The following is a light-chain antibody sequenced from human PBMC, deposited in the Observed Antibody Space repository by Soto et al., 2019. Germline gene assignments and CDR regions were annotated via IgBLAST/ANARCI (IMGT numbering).Light chain of an antibody. CDR1: SSDVGGYNY. V-gene: IGLV2-14*01. CDR2: DVS. J-gene: IGLJ1*01. Sequence: QSALTQPASVSGSPGQSITISCTGTSSDVGGYNYVSWYQQRPGKAPKLMIYDVSNRPSGVSNRFSGSKSGNTASLTISGLQAEDEADYYCSSYTSSSTFYVLGTGTKVTVL. CDR3: SSYTSSSTFYV.